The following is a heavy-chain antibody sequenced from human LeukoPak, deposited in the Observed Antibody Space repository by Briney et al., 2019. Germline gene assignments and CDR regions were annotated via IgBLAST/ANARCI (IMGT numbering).Heavy chain of an antibody. CDR3: ARDLSHVTAAGREYYYGMDV. Sequence: PGGSLRHSCAASGFTFSSYAMLWVRQAPGKGLEYVSAISPNGGGTYYANSVKGRFTMSRDNSKNTLYLQMGSLRPEDTAVYYCARDLSHVTAAGREYYYGMDVWGQGTTVTVSS. J-gene: IGHJ6*02. CDR1: GFTFSSYA. CDR2: ISPNGGGT. V-gene: IGHV3-64*01. D-gene: IGHD6-13*01.